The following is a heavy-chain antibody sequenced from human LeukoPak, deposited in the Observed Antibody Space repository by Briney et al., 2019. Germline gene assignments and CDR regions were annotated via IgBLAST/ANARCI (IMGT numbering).Heavy chain of an antibody. CDR1: GYSISSGYY. Sequence: SETLSLTCAVSGYSISSGYYWGWVRQPPGKGLEWIGSIYHSGSTYYNPSLKSRVTISVDTSKNQFSLKLSSVTAADTAVYYCARQGIHCSSTSCYGDWFDPWGQGTLVTVSS. D-gene: IGHD2-2*01. J-gene: IGHJ5*02. V-gene: IGHV4-38-2*01. CDR2: IYHSGST. CDR3: ARQGIHCSSTSCYGDWFDP.